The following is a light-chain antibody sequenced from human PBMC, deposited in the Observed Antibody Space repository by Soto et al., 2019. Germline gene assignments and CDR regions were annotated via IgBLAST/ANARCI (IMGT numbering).Light chain of an antibody. CDR1: SSDVGSYNL. J-gene: IGLJ1*01. V-gene: IGLV2-23*01. CDR3: CSYAGTNTVV. CDR2: EGN. Sequence: QSALTQPASVSGSPGQSITISCTGTSSDVGSYNLVSWYQQHPGKAPKLMIYEGNKRPSGVSNRFSGSKSANTAALTISGLQTDDEADYYCCSYAGTNTVVFGTGTKHTVL.